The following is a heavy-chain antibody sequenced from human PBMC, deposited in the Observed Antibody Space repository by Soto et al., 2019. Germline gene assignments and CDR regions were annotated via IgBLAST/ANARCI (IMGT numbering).Heavy chain of an antibody. D-gene: IGHD5-18*01. CDR3: ARDGYSYCYGSYGMDV. V-gene: IGHV1-69*06. CDR1: GGTFSSYA. Sequence: QVQLVQSGAEVKKPGSSVKVSCKASGGTFSSYAISWVRQAPGQGLEWMGGIIPIFGTANYAQKFQGRVTITGDKSTRTAYMGLRSLGSEDTAVYYCARDGYSYCYGSYGMDVWGQGTTVTVSS. J-gene: IGHJ6*02. CDR2: IIPIFGTA.